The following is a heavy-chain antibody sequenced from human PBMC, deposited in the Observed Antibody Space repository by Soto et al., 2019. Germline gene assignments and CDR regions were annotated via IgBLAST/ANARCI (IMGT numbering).Heavy chain of an antibody. Sequence: SLRLSCSASGFTFSSYVMHWVRQARGKGLEWVAVISYDGSNKYYADSVKGRFTISRDNSKNTLYLQMNSLRAEDTAVYYCAKDLISNKYYYYGMDVWGQGTTVTVSS. J-gene: IGHJ6*02. CDR2: ISYDGSNK. D-gene: IGHD2-21*01. CDR3: AKDLISNKYYYYGMDV. V-gene: IGHV3-30*18. CDR1: GFTFSSYV.